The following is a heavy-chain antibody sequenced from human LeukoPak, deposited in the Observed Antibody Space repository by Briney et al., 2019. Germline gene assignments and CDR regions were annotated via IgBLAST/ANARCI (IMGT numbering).Heavy chain of an antibody. V-gene: IGHV3-30*18. CDR2: ISYDGSNK. D-gene: IGHD4-17*01. CDR3: AKRSTGYYFDY. Sequence: GGSLRLSCAASGFTFSSYGMHWVRLAPGKGLEWVAVISYDGSNKYYADSVKGRFTISRDNSKNTLYLQMNSLRAEDTAVYYCAKRSTGYYFDYWGQGTLVTVSS. J-gene: IGHJ4*02. CDR1: GFTFSSYG.